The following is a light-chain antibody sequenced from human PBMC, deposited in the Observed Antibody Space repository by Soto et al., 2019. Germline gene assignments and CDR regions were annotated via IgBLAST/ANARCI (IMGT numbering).Light chain of an antibody. CDR2: EVS. J-gene: IGLJ2*01. CDR1: SSDVGGYNY. CDR3: SSYAGSNNVV. V-gene: IGLV2-8*01. Sequence: QSALTQPPSAYGSPGQSVTISCTGTSSDVGGYNYVSWYQQHPGKAPKLMIYEVSKRPSGVPDRFSGSKSGNTASLTVSGLQAEDEADYYCSSYAGSNNVVFGGGTKVTVL.